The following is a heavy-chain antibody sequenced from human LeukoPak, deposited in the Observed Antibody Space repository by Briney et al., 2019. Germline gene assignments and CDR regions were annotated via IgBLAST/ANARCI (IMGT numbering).Heavy chain of an antibody. V-gene: IGHV3-48*04. J-gene: IGHJ6*03. CDR3: ARVPAAGTWDYYYYYYMDV. CDR2: ISSSGSTI. D-gene: IGHD6-13*01. Sequence: GGSLRLSCAASGFTFSSYAMHWVRQAPGKGLEWVSYISSSGSTIYYADSVKGRFTISRDNAKNSLYLQMNSLRAEDTAVYYCARVPAAGTWDYYYYYYMDVWGKGTTVTVSS. CDR1: GFTFSSYA.